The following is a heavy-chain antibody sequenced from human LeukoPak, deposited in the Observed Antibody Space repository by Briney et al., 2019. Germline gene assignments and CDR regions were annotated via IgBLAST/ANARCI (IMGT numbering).Heavy chain of an antibody. CDR3: ARRRVYFDY. CDR1: GGSISSSNYH. J-gene: IGHJ4*02. V-gene: IGHV4-39*01. Sequence: PSETLSLTCTVSGGSISSSNYHWSWIRQPPGKGLEWIGSIYYSGSTYYNPSLKSRVTIYVDTSKNQFSLKVTSVTAADTAVYYRARRRVYFDYWGQGTLVTVSS. CDR2: IYYSGST.